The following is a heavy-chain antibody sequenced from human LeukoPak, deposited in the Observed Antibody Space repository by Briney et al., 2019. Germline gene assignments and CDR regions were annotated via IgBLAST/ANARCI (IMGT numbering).Heavy chain of an antibody. Sequence: PGGSLRLSCAASGFTFDTYAMSWVRQAPGKGPEWVSAIGGSGGTTYYADSVKGRFTISRDNSKNTLYLQMNSLRAEDTAVYYCAKAAAPAARNFQHWGQGTLVTVSS. CDR1: GFTFDTYA. CDR3: AKAAAPAARNFQH. CDR2: IGGSGGTT. J-gene: IGHJ1*01. D-gene: IGHD6-6*01. V-gene: IGHV3-23*01.